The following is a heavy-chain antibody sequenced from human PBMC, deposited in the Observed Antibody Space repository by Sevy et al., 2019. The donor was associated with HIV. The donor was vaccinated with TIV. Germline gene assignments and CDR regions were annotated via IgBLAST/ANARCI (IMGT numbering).Heavy chain of an antibody. D-gene: IGHD3-22*01. V-gene: IGHV1-46*01. CDR2: INRSGGST. J-gene: IGHJ4*02. CDR3: ARDHRVTNYYDSSGYFCYFDY. Sequence: ASVKVSCKASGYTFTSYYMHWVRQAPGQGLEWMGIINRSGGSTSYAQKFQGRVTMTRDTSTSTVYMELSSLRSEDTAVYYCARDHRVTNYYDSSGYFCYFDYWCQGTLVTVSS. CDR1: GYTFTSYY.